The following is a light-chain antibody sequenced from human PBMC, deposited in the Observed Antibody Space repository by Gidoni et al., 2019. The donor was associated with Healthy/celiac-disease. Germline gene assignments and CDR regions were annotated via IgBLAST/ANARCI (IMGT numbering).Light chain of an antibody. CDR1: QSISSY. Sequence: DIQMTQSPSSPSASVGDRVTITCRASQSISSYLNWYQQKPGKAPKLLIYAASSLQSGVPSRFSGSGSGTDFTLTISSLQPEDFATYYCQQSYSTPQRFGQGTKVEIK. J-gene: IGKJ1*01. V-gene: IGKV1-39*01. CDR2: AAS. CDR3: QQSYSTPQR.